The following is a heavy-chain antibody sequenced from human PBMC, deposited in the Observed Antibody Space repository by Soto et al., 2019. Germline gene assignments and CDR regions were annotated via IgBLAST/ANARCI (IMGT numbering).Heavy chain of an antibody. V-gene: IGHV3-21*06. J-gene: IGHJ4*02. Sequence: GGSLRLSCAASGFTFTRYSMTWVRQAPGKGLEWVSSISSTTNYIYYGDSMKGRFTISRDNAKNSLYLEMNSLRAEDTAVYYGARESEDLTSNFDYWGQGTLVTVSS. CDR2: ISSTTNYI. CDR3: ARESEDLTSNFDY. CDR1: GFTFTRYS.